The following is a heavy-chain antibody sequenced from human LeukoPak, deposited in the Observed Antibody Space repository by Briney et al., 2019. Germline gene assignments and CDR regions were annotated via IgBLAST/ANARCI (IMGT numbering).Heavy chain of an antibody. J-gene: IGHJ4*02. Sequence: GGSLRLSCAASGFTFSSYAMSWVRQAPGKGLEWVSAIRGSGDGTYYAESVKGRFTVSRDNSKNTLYLQMNSLRAEDTAVYYCAKAASSSSSYYFEYWGQGTLVTVSS. V-gene: IGHV3-23*01. CDR3: AKAASSSSSYYFEY. CDR1: GFTFSSYA. CDR2: IRGSGDGT. D-gene: IGHD6-13*01.